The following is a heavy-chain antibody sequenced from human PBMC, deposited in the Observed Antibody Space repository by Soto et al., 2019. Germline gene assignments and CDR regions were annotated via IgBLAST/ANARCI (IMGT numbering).Heavy chain of an antibody. Sequence: SETRSLTCAVYGGSFSGYYWSWIRQPPGKGLEWIGEINHSGSTNYNPSLKSRVTISVDTSKNQFSLKLSSVTAADTAVYYFGRADSGGQPPATLDYWGQGTLVTVSS. J-gene: IGHJ4*02. D-gene: IGHD1-26*01. V-gene: IGHV4-34*01. CDR3: GRADSGGQPPATLDY. CDR2: INHSGST. CDR1: GGSFSGYY.